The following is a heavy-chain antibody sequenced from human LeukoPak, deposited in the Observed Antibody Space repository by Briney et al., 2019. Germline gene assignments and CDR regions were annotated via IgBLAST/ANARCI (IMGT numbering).Heavy chain of an antibody. Sequence: SETLSLTCTVSGGSISSGSYYWSWIRQPAGKGLEWIGRIYTSGSTNYNPSLKSRVTISVDTSKNQFSLKLSSVTAADTAVYYCARGSRPQYYYGSGSLYYYYYYYMDVWGKGTTVTIS. V-gene: IGHV4-61*02. D-gene: IGHD3-10*01. CDR1: GGSISSGSYY. CDR3: ARGSRPQYYYGSGSLYYYYYYYMDV. J-gene: IGHJ6*03. CDR2: IYTSGST.